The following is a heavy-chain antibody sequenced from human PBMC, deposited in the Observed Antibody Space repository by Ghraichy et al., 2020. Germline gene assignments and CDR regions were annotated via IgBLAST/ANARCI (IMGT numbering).Heavy chain of an antibody. V-gene: IGHV1-2*02. Sequence: ASVKVSCKASGYTFTGYYMHWVRQAPGQGLEWMGWINPNSGGTKYAQKLQGRVTMTRDTSINTAYMELSRLRSDDTAVYYCARGGGRSSGPFDPWGQGTLVTVSS. CDR1: GYTFTGYY. J-gene: IGHJ5*02. D-gene: IGHD6-25*01. CDR3: ARGGGRSSGPFDP. CDR2: INPNSGGT.